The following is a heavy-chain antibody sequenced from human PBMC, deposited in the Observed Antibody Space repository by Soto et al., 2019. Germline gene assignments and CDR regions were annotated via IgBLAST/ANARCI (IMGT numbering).Heavy chain of an antibody. CDR2: MNPRSGNT. CDR1: GYTFITYE. D-gene: IGHD6-13*01. Sequence: QVQLVQSGVGVKKPGASVKVSCKTSGYTFITYEITWVRQAPGQGLEWMGWMNPRSGNTGYAQKFQGRVAMTRNTSVNTAYLELSDLTSEDTAVYYCARGDSFTSSWYWFDSWGQGTLVTVSS. J-gene: IGHJ5*01. CDR3: ARGDSFTSSWYWFDS. V-gene: IGHV1-8*01.